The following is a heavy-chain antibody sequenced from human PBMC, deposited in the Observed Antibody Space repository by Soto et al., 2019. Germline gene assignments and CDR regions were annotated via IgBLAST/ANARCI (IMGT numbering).Heavy chain of an antibody. Sequence: SMRLSSAASRFTFCSYAMHWVRQAPGKGLEWVAVISYDGSNKYYADSVKGRFTISRDNSKNTLYLQMNSLRAEDTAVYYCARGSQYYDILTGYYNYYYYYGMDVWGQGTTVTVSS. J-gene: IGHJ6*02. CDR1: RFTFCSYA. D-gene: IGHD3-9*01. CDR2: ISYDGSNK. CDR3: ARGSQYYDILTGYYNYYYYYGMDV. V-gene: IGHV3-30-3*01.